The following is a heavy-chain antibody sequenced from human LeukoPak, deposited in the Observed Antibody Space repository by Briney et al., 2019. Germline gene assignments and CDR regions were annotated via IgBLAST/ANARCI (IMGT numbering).Heavy chain of an antibody. CDR2: IYYSGTT. Sequence: SETLSLTCTVSGGSLSRYYGRWIRQPPGKGLEWVGYIYYSGTTNYNPSLKSRVTISVDTSKNPFSLKLSSVTAADTAVYYCARGVYIAAAQYAYWGQGTLVTVSS. J-gene: IGHJ4*02. CDR1: GGSLSRYY. D-gene: IGHD6-13*01. CDR3: ARGVYIAAAQYAY. V-gene: IGHV4-59*01.